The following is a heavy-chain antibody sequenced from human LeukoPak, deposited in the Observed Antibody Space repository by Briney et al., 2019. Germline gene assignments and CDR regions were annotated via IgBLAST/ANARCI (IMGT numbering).Heavy chain of an antibody. CDR3: ARGERDAFDI. D-gene: IGHD1-26*01. CDR1: GFTFRSYA. V-gene: IGHV3-30-3*01. J-gene: IGHJ3*02. CDR2: ISYDGSNK. Sequence: GGSLRLSCAASGFTFRSYAMHWVRQAPGKGLEWVAVISYDGSNKYYADSVKGRFTISRDNSKNTLYLQMNSLRAEGTAVYYCARGERDAFDIWGQGTMVTVSS.